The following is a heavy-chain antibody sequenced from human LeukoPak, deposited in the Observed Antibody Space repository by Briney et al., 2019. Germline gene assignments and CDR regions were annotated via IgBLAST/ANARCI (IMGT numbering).Heavy chain of an antibody. CDR3: AKRTGGGDFDY. V-gene: IGHV1-18*01. D-gene: IGHD3-16*01. CDR1: GYTFNHYA. J-gene: IGHJ4*02. CDR2: ISAYNGNT. Sequence: ASVKVSCKASGYTFNHYAVSWVRQAPGQGLEFMGWISAYNGNTNYAQKLQGRVIMTTDTSTRTVYMELRSLRSDDTAIYYCAKRTGGGDFDYWGQGTLVTVSS.